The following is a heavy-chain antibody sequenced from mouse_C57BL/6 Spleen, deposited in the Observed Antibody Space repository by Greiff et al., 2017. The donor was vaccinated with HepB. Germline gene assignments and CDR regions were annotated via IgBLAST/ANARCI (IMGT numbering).Heavy chain of an antibody. D-gene: IGHD2-2*01. Sequence: QVQLQQSGPELVKPGASVKISCKASGYAFSSSWMNWVKQRPGKGLEWIGRIYPGDGDTNYNGKFKGKATLTADKSSSTAYMQLSSLTSEDSAVYFCARRDYGYDEGFAYWGQGTLVTVSA. V-gene: IGHV1-82*01. J-gene: IGHJ3*01. CDR3: ARRDYGYDEGFAY. CDR1: GYAFSSSW. CDR2: IYPGDGDT.